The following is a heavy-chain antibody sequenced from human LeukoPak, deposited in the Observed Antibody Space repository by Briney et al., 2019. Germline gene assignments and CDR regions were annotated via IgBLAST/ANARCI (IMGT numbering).Heavy chain of an antibody. V-gene: IGHV3-9*01. CDR2: LSWDGSNI. Sequence: GGSLRLSCAASGFKFNDYAMHWVRQVPGRGLQWVSGLSWDGSNIIYADSVRGRFTISRDNGKNSLYLQMDSLRPEDTAFYYCLSGRNYFGGNDSYYFDYWGQGTLVTVSS. J-gene: IGHJ4*02. D-gene: IGHD3-10*01. CDR3: LSGRNYFGGNDSYYFDY. CDR1: GFKFNDYA.